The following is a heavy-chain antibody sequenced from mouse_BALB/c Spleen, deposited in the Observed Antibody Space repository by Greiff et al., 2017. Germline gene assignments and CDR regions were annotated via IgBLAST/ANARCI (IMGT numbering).Heavy chain of an antibody. D-gene: IGHD2-14*01. CDR1: GYTFTDYN. CDR3: ARPAYYRSFAY. V-gene: IGHV1-18*01. CDR2: INPNNGGT. Sequence: EVQLQQSGPELVKPGASVKIPCKASGYTFTDYNMDWVKQSHGKSLEWIGDINPNNGGTIYNQKFKGKATLTVDKSSSTAYMELRSLTSGDTAVYYCARPAYYRSFAYWGQGTLVTVSA. J-gene: IGHJ3*01.